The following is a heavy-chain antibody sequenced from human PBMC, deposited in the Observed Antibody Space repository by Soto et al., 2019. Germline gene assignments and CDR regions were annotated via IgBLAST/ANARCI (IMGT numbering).Heavy chain of an antibody. J-gene: IGHJ6*02. CDR2: ISFDGSNK. V-gene: IGHV3-30*18. Sequence: QVQLVESGGGVVQPGRSLRLSCAASGFTFSSYGMHWVRQAPGKGLEGVAVISFDGSNKYYADSGKGRFTISRDNSKNTLYLQMNSLRAEDTAVYYCAKEGGYYGSGSYSVGENYYGMDVWGQGTTVTVSS. D-gene: IGHD3-10*01. CDR3: AKEGGYYGSGSYSVGENYYGMDV. CDR1: GFTFSSYG.